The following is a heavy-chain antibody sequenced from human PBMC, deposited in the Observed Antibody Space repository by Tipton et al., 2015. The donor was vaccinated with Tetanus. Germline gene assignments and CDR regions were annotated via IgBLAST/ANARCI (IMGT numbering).Heavy chain of an antibody. Sequence: GLVKPSQTLSLTCTVSGGSISSDGAYWSWIRQHPGEGLEWIGYISNSGSTYYNPSLKSRVTISVDTSQKQISLKVNSVTAADTAVYFCARERSGFNVGHLDVWGPGILVIVSS. CDR3: ARERSGFNVGHLDV. J-gene: IGHJ4*02. CDR2: ISNSGST. V-gene: IGHV4-31*03. CDR1: GGSISSDGAY. D-gene: IGHD3-3*01.